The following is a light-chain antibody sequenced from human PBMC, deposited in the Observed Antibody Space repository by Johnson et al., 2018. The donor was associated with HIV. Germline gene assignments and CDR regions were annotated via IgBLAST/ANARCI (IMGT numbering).Light chain of an antibody. CDR2: ENN. CDR1: SSNIGNQY. CDR3: ATWDNSLSVHQKA. V-gene: IGLV1-51*02. J-gene: IGLJ1*01. Sequence: QSVLTQPPSVSAAAGQRVTISCSGSSSNIGNQYVSWYQQLQGTVPKLLMYENNKRPSGIPNRFSGSRSGTSATLGITGLQTGDEADYYCATWDNSLSVHQKAFGTGHKATVL.